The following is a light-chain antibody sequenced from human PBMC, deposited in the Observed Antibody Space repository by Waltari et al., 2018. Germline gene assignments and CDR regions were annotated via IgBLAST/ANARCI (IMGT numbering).Light chain of an antibody. CDR1: QSVSNSY. CDR2: GAS. CDR3: QQYGSSPG. V-gene: IGKV3-20*01. Sequence: EIELTQSPGTLSLSPGGRATPSCRASQSVSNSYLAWSQQKPGQAPRPLIYGASSRATGIPDRFSGSGSGTDFTLTISRLDPEDFAVYYCQQYGSSPGFGPGTKVDIK. J-gene: IGKJ3*01.